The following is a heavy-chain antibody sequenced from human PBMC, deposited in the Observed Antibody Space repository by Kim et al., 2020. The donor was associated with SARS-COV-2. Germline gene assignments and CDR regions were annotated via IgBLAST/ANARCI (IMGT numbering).Heavy chain of an antibody. Sequence: SPSCRGQVTISADKSISTAYLQWNNLKASDTAMYYCARSRSTVSSAAFDFWGQGTLVTVSS. D-gene: IGHD4-17*01. CDR3: ARSRSTVSSAAFDF. V-gene: IGHV5-51*01. J-gene: IGHJ4*02.